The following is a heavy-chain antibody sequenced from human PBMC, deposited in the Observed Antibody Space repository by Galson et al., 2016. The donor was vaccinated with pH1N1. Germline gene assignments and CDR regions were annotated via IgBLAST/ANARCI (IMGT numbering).Heavy chain of an antibody. J-gene: IGHJ4*02. CDR2: INPSDTTT. CDR3: ARGRGDEDNLPQLWLDY. CDR1: GHTFSSYY. D-gene: IGHD5-24*01. Sequence: SVKVSCKASGHTFSSYYIHWVRQAPGQGLEWMGIINPSDTTTTYAQRFQARVTMTWDTSTSTVYMELSSLRSEDTAVYYCARGRGDEDNLPQLWLDYWGQGTLVTVSS. V-gene: IGHV1-46*01.